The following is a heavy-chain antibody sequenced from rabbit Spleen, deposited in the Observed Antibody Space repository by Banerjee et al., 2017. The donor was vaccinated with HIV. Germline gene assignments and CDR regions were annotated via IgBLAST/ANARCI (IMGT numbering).Heavy chain of an antibody. J-gene: IGHJ4*01. CDR2: INTYTGKP. CDR1: GFSFSDTEV. CDR3: ARDLVSVIGWNFNL. D-gene: IGHD1-1*01. V-gene: IGHV1S45*01. Sequence: QEQLEESGGGLVKPEGSLTLTCKASGFSFSDTEVMCWVRQAPGKGLQWIACINTYTGKPVYATWAKGRFTISKTSSTTVTLQMTSLTVADTATYFCARDLVSVIGWNFNLWGQGTLVTVS.